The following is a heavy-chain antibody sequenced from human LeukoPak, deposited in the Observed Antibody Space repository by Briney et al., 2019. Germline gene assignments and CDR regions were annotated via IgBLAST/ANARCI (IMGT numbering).Heavy chain of an antibody. D-gene: IGHD3-10*01. CDR1: GYNFTSYW. CDR2: IYPCYSDT. V-gene: IGHV5-51*01. Sequence: HGGALKISCKGSGYNFTSYWIGRVRPLPGKGLEWMGIIYPCYSDTRYSPSFQGQVTLSADQSISTAYLQWSSLKASDTAMYYCARHVIGSGSYSVYDTPTEYYMDVWGKGTTVTVSS. CDR3: ARHVIGSGSYSVYDTPTEYYMDV. J-gene: IGHJ6*03.